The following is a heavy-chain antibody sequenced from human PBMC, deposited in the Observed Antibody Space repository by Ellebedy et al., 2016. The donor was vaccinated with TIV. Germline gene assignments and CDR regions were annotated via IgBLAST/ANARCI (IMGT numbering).Heavy chain of an antibody. CDR3: ARDSPLYCSGGSCQHYYYYGMDV. J-gene: IGHJ6*02. CDR2: INAGNGNT. Sequence: ASVKVSXKASGYTFTSYAMHWVRQAPGQRLEWMGWINAGNGNTKYSQKFQGRVTITRDTSASTAYMELSSLRSEDTAVYYCARDSPLYCSGGSCQHYYYYGMDVWGQGTTVTVSS. CDR1: GYTFTSYA. V-gene: IGHV1-3*01. D-gene: IGHD2-15*01.